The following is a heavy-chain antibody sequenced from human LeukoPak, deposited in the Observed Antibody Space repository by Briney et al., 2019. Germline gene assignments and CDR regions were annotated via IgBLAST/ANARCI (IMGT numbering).Heavy chain of an antibody. CDR3: TTRFVVVVVAATLLDY. V-gene: IGHV3-15*01. J-gene: IGHJ4*02. D-gene: IGHD2-15*01. CDR2: IKSKTDGGTT. Sequence: GGSLRLSCAASGFTFSNAWMSWVRQAPGKGLEWVGRIKSKTDGGTTDYAAPVKGRFTISRDDSKNTLYLRMNSLKTEDTAVYYCTTRFVVVVVAATLLDYWGQGTLVTVSS. CDR1: GFTFSNAW.